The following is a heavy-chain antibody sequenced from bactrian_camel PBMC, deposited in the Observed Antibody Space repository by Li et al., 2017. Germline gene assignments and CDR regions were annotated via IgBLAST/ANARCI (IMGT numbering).Heavy chain of an antibody. V-gene: IGHV3S55*01. J-gene: IGHJ4*01. Sequence: HVQLVESGGGSVQAGGSLRLSCYVSGHSRGSNCVGWYRLPPGRAPAEREGIAAIRRSGGETWYAGSVKGRFTISQDNAKNTLYLQMNSLKPEDTAIYFCARGERYGVGRMYRWGQGTQVTVS. CDR1: GHSRGSNC. CDR2: IRRSGGET. D-gene: IGHD3*01. CDR3: ARGERYGVGRMYR.